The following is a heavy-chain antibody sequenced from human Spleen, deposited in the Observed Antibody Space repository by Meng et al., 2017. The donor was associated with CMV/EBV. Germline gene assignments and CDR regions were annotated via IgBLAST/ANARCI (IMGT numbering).Heavy chain of an antibody. Sequence: GGSLRLSCAASGFTFDDYAMHWVRQAPGKGLEWVSGISWNSGSIGYADSVKGRFTISRDNAKNSLYQQMNSLRAEDTAVYYCARNCYDILTGYYSYGMDVWGQGTTVTVSS. CDR2: ISWNSGSI. V-gene: IGHV3-9*01. J-gene: IGHJ6*02. CDR1: GFTFDDYA. D-gene: IGHD3-9*01. CDR3: ARNCYDILTGYYSYGMDV.